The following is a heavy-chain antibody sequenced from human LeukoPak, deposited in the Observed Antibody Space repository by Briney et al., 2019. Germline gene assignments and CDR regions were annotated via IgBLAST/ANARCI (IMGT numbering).Heavy chain of an antibody. CDR3: ARGSPRISRGWFDP. J-gene: IGHJ5*02. CDR2: INHSGST. V-gene: IGHV4-34*01. D-gene: IGHD2/OR15-2a*01. Sequence: SENLSLTCAVYGGSFSGYYWSWIRQPPGKGLEWIGEINHSGSTNYNPSLKSRVTISVDTSKNQFSLKLSSVTAADTAVYYCARGSPRISRGWFDPWGQGTLVTVSS. CDR1: GGSFSGYY.